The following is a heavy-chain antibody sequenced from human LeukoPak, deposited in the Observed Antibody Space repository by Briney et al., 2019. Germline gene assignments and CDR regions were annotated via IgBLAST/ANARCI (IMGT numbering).Heavy chain of an antibody. D-gene: IGHD6-6*01. CDR1: GFTFSSYE. J-gene: IGHJ6*02. V-gene: IGHV3-13*01. CDR2: IGIAGDT. Sequence: PGGSLRLSCAASGFTFSSYEMHWVRQTIGKGLEWVSSIGIAGDTYYPGSVKGRFTISRENAKNSLYLQMNSPRAGDTAVYYCARAPPYSSASWGYYGMDVWGQGTTVTVSS. CDR3: ARAPPYSSASWGYYGMDV.